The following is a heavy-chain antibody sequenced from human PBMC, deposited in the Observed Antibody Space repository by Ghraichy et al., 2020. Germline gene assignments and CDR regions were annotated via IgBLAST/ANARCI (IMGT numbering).Heavy chain of an antibody. J-gene: IGHJ3*02. CDR3: ARHPPRGDRGMAFDI. Sequence: SETLSLTCTVSGGSISSYFWSWIRQSPGKGLEWIAYIFYSGSTNYNPSLKSRVTISVDTTKNRISLKLSSVTAADTAVYYCARHPPRGDRGMAFDIWGQGTMVTVSS. CDR2: IFYSGST. D-gene: IGHD2-15*01. CDR1: GGSISSYF. V-gene: IGHV4-59*08.